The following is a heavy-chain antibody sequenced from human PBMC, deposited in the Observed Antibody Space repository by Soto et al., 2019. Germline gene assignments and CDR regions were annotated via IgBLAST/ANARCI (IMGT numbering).Heavy chain of an antibody. CDR2: IIPNFGKT. V-gene: IGHV1-69*05. J-gene: IGHJ4*02. Sequence: SVKVSCKASGGTFSSYAISWVRQAPGQGLEWMGGIIPNFGKTNYAQKYQGRVTMTRDTSISTAYTEMSSLRSEDTATYYCARDRLHTSSSITFDYWGQGALVTVSA. CDR1: GGTFSSYA. CDR3: ARDRLHTSSSITFDY. D-gene: IGHD6-6*01.